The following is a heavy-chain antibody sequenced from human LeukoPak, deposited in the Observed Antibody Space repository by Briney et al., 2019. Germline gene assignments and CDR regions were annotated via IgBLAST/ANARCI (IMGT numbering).Heavy chain of an antibody. D-gene: IGHD4-17*01. CDR3: ARDQFASETTVTTMSDY. CDR1: GFTFSSYS. Sequence: GGSLRLSCAASGFTFSSYSMNWVRQAPGKGLEWVSSISSSSSSYIYYADSVKGRFTISRDNAKNSLYLQMNSLRAEDTAVYYCARDQFASETTVTTMSDYWGQGTLVTVSS. CDR2: ISSSSSSYI. V-gene: IGHV3-21*01. J-gene: IGHJ4*02.